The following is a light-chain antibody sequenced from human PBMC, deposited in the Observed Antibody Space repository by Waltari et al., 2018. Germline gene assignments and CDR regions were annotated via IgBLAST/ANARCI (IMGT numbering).Light chain of an antibody. CDR2: EGS. Sequence: QSALTQPASVSGSPGQSITISCTGTSSDVGSYNLVSWYQQHPGKAPKLMIYEGSKRPSRVSNRFSGSKSGNTASLTISWLQAEDEADYYCCSYAGSSTLVFGGGTKLTVL. V-gene: IGLV2-23*01. J-gene: IGLJ2*01. CDR1: SSDVGSYNL. CDR3: CSYAGSSTLV.